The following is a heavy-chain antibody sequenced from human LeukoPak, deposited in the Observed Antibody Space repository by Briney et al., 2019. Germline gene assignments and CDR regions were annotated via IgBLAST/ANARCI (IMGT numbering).Heavy chain of an antibody. V-gene: IGHV3-30*04. CDR1: GFTFSSYA. CDR2: ISYDGSNK. Sequence: GGSLRLSCAASGFTFSSYAMHWVRQAPGKGLEWVAVISYDGSNKYYADSVKGRFTISRDNSKNTLYLQMDSLRTEDTATYYCAKAQALAGRNLFDPLGQGTLVTVSS. CDR3: AKAQALAGRNLFDP. D-gene: IGHD2-15*01. J-gene: IGHJ5*02.